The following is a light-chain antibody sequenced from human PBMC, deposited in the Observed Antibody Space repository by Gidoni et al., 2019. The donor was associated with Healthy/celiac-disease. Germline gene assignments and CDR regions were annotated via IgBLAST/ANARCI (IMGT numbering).Light chain of an antibody. CDR1: QSVSSSY. V-gene: IGKV3-20*01. CDR2: GAS. Sequence: EIVLTQPPGTLSLSPGERATLSCRASQSVSSSYLAWYQQKPGQAPRLLIYGASSRATGIPDRFSGSGSGTDFTLTISRLETEDFAVYYCQQYGSSPQTFGQGTKVEIK. CDR3: QQYGSSPQT. J-gene: IGKJ1*01.